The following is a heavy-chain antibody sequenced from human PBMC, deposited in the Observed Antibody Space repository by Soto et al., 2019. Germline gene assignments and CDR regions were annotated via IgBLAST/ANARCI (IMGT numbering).Heavy chain of an antibody. CDR2: IYYSGST. CDR1: GGSISSYY. D-gene: IGHD3-22*01. CDR3: AGPRLFADYYDSTPGVFDI. Sequence: SETLSLTCTVSGGSISSYYWSWIRQPPGKGLEWIGYIYYSGSTNYNPSLKSRVTISVDTSKNQFSLKLSSVTAADTAVYYCAGPRLFADYYDSTPGVFDIWGQGTMVTVSS. J-gene: IGHJ3*02. V-gene: IGHV4-59*01.